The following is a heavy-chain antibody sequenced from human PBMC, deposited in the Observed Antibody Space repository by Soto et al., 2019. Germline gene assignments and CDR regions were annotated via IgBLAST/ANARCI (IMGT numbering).Heavy chain of an antibody. CDR2: ISGSGGST. D-gene: IGHD3-16*02. CDR3: AKDHMITFGGVIVTQYDY. CDR1: GFTFSSYA. Sequence: EVQLLESGGGLVQPGGSLRLSCAASGFTFSSYAMSWVRQAPGKGLEWVSAISGSGGSTYYADAVKGRFTISRDNSKNTLYLPMNSLRAEDTAVYYCAKDHMITFGGVIVTQYDYWGQGTLVTVSS. V-gene: IGHV3-23*01. J-gene: IGHJ4*02.